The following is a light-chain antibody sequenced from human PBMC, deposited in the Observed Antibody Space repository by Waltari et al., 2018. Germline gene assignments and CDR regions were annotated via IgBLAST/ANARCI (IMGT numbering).Light chain of an antibody. J-gene: IGLJ2*01. V-gene: IGLV1-40*01. CDR3: QSYDSSLSVV. CDR2: GNS. Sequence: QSVLTQPPSVSGAPGQRVTISCTWSSSHIGAGYDVHWYQQLPGTAPKLLIYGNSNRPSGVPDRFSGSKSGTSASLAITGLQAEDEADYYCQSYDSSLSVVFGGGTKLTVL. CDR1: SSHIGAGYD.